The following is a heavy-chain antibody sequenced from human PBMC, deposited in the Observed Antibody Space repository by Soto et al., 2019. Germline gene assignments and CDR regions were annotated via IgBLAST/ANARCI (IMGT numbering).Heavy chain of an antibody. CDR1: GGTFSSYA. V-gene: IGHV1-69*01. Sequence: QVQLVQSGAEVKKPGSSVKVSCKASGGTFSSYAISWVRQAPGQGLEWMGGIIPIFGTANYAQTFQGRVTITADESTSTAYMELSSLRSEDTAVYYCARDPYYYDSSGYFEGYFQHWGQGTLVTVSS. CDR3: ARDPYYYDSSGYFEGYFQH. D-gene: IGHD3-22*01. J-gene: IGHJ1*01. CDR2: IIPIFGTA.